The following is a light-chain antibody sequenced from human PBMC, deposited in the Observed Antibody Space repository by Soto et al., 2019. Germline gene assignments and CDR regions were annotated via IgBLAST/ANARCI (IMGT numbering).Light chain of an antibody. J-gene: IGKJ1*01. V-gene: IGKV3-20*01. CDR1: QSVGSRY. Sequence: EIVLTQSPGTLSVSPGERITLSCRASQSVGSRYLAWYQLKPGQAPRLLIYGASSRATGIPDRFSGSGSGTDFAVTISRLEPEDFAGYFCHLHGSSLGTFGQGTRVESK. CDR3: HLHGSSLGT. CDR2: GAS.